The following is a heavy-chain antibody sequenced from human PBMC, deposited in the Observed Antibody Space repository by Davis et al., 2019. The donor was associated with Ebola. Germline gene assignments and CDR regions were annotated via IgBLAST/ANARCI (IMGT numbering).Heavy chain of an antibody. J-gene: IGHJ4*02. CDR1: GYTFTSYG. CDR2: ISAYNGNT. Sequence: AASVKVSCKASGYTFTSYGISWVRQAPGQGLEWMGWISAYNGNTNYAQKLQGRVTMTTDTPTSTAYMELRSLRSDDTAVYYCARGYCSGGSCYSMDYWGQGTLVTVSS. D-gene: IGHD2-15*01. V-gene: IGHV1-18*01. CDR3: ARGYCSGGSCYSMDY.